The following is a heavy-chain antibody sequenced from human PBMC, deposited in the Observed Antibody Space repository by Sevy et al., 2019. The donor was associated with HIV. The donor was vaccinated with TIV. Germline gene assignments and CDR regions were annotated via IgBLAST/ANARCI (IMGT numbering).Heavy chain of an antibody. CDR3: ARGAVVIGTAATPVLDF. CDR1: DDSINSYY. D-gene: IGHD2-2*01. J-gene: IGHJ4*02. V-gene: IGHV4-59*08. CDR2: IYNNIGST. Sequence: SETLSLTCSVSDDSINSYYWSWIRQPPGKGLEWIGYIYNNIGSTSYNPSLTIRVTISVDTSKNHFSLKLTSLTAADTAIYCCARGAVVIGTAATPVLDFWGLGSLVTVSS.